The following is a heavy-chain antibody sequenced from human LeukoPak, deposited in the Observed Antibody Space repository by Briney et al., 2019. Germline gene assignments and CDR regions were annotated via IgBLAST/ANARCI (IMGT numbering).Heavy chain of an antibody. CDR1: GGSISSSSYY. D-gene: IGHD6-13*01. J-gene: IGHJ3*02. Sequence: PSETLSLTCTVSGGSISSSSYYWSWIRQPAGKGLEWIGRIYTSGSTNYNPSLKSRVTISVDTSKNQFSLKLSSVTAADTAVYYCARPDSSSWYSHGAFDIWGQGTMVTVSS. CDR3: ARPDSSSWYSHGAFDI. CDR2: IYTSGST. V-gene: IGHV4-61*02.